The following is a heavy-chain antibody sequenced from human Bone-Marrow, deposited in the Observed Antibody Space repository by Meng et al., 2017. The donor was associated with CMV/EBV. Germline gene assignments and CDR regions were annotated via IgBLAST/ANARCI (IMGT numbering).Heavy chain of an antibody. V-gene: IGHV1-8*03. CDR3: ARAPVVPAADTYYYYGMDV. Sequence: ASVKVSCKASGYTFTNYDINWVRQATGQGLEWMGWMNPNSGNTGYAQKFQGRVTITINTSISTAYMELSSLRSEDTAVYYCARAPVVPAADTYYYYGMDVWGQGTTVTVSS. CDR2: MNPNSGNT. D-gene: IGHD2-2*01. J-gene: IGHJ6*02. CDR1: GYTFTNYD.